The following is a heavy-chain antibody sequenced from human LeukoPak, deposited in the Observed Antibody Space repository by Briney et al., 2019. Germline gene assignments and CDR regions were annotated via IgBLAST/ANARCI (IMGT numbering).Heavy chain of an antibody. Sequence: SETLSLTCTVSGGSISSYYWSWIRQPPGKGLEWIGYIYYSGSTNYNPSLRSRVTISVDTSKNQFSLKLSSVTAADTAVYYCARDGSGYEVDAFDIWDQGTMVTVSS. CDR3: ARDGSGYEVDAFDI. CDR1: GGSISSYY. J-gene: IGHJ3*02. CDR2: IYYSGST. D-gene: IGHD5-12*01. V-gene: IGHV4-59*01.